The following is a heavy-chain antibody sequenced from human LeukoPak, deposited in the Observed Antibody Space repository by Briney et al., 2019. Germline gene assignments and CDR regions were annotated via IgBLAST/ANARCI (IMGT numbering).Heavy chain of an antibody. CDR2: INSDGSVT. CDR3: ARDRGALDF. D-gene: IGHD1-26*01. V-gene: IGHV3-74*01. Sequence: GGSLRHSCAGSGFTFSQFPMHWVRPAAGEGLVWVSRINSDGSVTRHADSVKGRFTNSTDNAKNTVFLQMNSLRTEDTAVYYGARDRGALDFWGQGTLVTVSS. J-gene: IGHJ4*02. CDR1: GFTFSQFP.